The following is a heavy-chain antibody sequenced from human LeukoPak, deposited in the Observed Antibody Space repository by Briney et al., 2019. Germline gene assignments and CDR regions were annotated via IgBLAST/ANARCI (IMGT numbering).Heavy chain of an antibody. J-gene: IGHJ2*01. V-gene: IGHV4-34*01. D-gene: IGHD2/OR15-2a*01. CDR2: INHSGST. Sequence: SETLSLTCAVYGGSFSGYYWSWIRQPPGKGLEWIGGINHSGSTNYSPSLKSRVTISVDTSKNQFSLKLSSVTAADTAVYYCARLSMGFFNFDPWGRGTLVTVSS. CDR1: GGSFSGYY. CDR3: ARLSMGFFNFDP.